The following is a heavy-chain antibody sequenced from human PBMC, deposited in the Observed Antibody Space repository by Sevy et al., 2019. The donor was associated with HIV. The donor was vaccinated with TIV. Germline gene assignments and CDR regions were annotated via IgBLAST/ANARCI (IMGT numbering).Heavy chain of an antibody. CDR1: GFSFSSYG. CDR3: VKEGGGEGGDH. Sequence: GGSLRLSCAASGFSFSSYGMHWVRQAPGKGLEWMSYIHYDGSNKDYADSVKGRFTISRDNSKNTLYLQMNSLRVEDRAVFYCVKEGGGEGGDHWGQGTLVTVSS. CDR2: IHYDGSNK. J-gene: IGHJ4*02. D-gene: IGHD2-21*01. V-gene: IGHV3-30*02.